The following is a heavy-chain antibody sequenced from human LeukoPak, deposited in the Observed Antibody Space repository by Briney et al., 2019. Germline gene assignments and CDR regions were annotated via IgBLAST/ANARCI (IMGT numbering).Heavy chain of an antibody. V-gene: IGHV4-59*01. Sequence: SETLSLTCTVSGGSISSYYWSWIRQPPGKGLEWIGYIYYSGSTNYNPSLKSRVTISVDTSKNQFSLKLSSVTAADTAVYYCARDNPNDGVDYWGQGTLVTVSS. J-gene: IGHJ4*02. CDR2: IYYSGST. CDR1: GGSISSYY. D-gene: IGHD1-14*01. CDR3: ARDNPNDGVDY.